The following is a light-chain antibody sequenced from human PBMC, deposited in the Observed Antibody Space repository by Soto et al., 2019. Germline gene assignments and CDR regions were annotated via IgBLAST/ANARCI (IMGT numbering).Light chain of an antibody. J-gene: IGLJ3*02. CDR2: TNN. V-gene: IGLV1-44*01. Sequence: QSVLTQPPSASGTPGQRVTISCSGSSSNIGSNTVIWYQHLPGTAPNLLIYTNNQRPSGVPDRFSGSKSGTSASLTISGLQSEDEADYYCATWDDSMNGLFGGGTKLTVL. CDR1: SSNIGSNT. CDR3: ATWDDSMNGL.